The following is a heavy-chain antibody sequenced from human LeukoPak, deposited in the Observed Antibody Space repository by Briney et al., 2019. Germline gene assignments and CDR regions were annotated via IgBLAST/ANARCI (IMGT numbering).Heavy chain of an antibody. V-gene: IGHV4-38-2*01. J-gene: IGHJ4*02. CDR2: IYRSGST. Sequence: PSETLSLTCDVSGYSISNPYYWGWIRQPPGKGLERIGNIYRSGSTYYNPPLKSRVTISVDTSKNQFSLNLNSVTAADTAVYYCARQRGSYYFDYWGQGTLVSVSS. CDR3: ARQRGSYYFDY. D-gene: IGHD1-26*01. CDR1: GYSISNPYY.